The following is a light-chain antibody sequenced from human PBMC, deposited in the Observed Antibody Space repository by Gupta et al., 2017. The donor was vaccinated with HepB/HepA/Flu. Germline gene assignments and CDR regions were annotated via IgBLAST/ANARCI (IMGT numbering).Light chain of an antibody. CDR1: QRVSSNY. J-gene: IGKJ1*01. CDR3: QQDCNSPRT. Sequence: EIVLTQSPGTLSLSPGERATLSCRASQRVSSNYLAWYQQKPGQAPRLLIYGPSSRATGIPDRFSGSGSGTAFTLTISSLKPEDFAVYYCQQDCNSPRTFGEGTKVETK. CDR2: GPS. V-gene: IGKV3-20*01.